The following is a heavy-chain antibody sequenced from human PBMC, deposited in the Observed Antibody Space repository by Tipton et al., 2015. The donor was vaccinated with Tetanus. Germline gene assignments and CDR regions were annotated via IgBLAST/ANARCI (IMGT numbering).Heavy chain of an antibody. Sequence: SLRLSCAASGFTCSNYGMHWVRRAPGKGLEWVAVLSYDGNNKYYADSVKGRFTISRDNSRNTLYLQMNSLRAEDTAVYYCVRGGVAVAGRGSAYSGLDVWGQGTTVTVSS. J-gene: IGHJ6*02. CDR3: VRGGVAVAGRGSAYSGLDV. V-gene: IGHV3-30*03. D-gene: IGHD6-19*01. CDR1: GFTCSNYG. CDR2: LSYDGNNK.